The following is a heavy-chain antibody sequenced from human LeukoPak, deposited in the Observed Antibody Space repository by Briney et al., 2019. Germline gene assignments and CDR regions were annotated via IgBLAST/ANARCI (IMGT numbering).Heavy chain of an antibody. V-gene: IGHV3-74*01. D-gene: IGHD3-9*01. Sequence: TGGSLRLSCAASGFTFSSYWMYWVCHAPGEGLVWVSRVNSVGSTTLYADSVKGRFTTSRDNAKNTLYLQINSLRAEDTAIYYCARDPRSYDILTGYYYYYGMDVWGKGTTVTVSS. CDR2: VNSVGSTT. CDR1: GFTFSSYW. J-gene: IGHJ6*04. CDR3: ARDPRSYDILTGYYYYYGMDV.